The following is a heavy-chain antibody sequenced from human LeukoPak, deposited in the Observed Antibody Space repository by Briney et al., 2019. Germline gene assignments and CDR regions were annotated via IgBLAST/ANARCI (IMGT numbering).Heavy chain of an antibody. D-gene: IGHD2-15*01. V-gene: IGHV1-18*01. CDR3: AREKGAANDY. Sequence: ASVTVSFTASGYTFTTYGISWVRQAPGQGLEWMGWTSAYNGDTKYAQKLQGRVTMTTDTSTSTAYMELRNLRSDDTAVYYCAREKGAANDYWGQGTLVTVTS. J-gene: IGHJ4*02. CDR2: TSAYNGDT. CDR1: GYTFTTYG.